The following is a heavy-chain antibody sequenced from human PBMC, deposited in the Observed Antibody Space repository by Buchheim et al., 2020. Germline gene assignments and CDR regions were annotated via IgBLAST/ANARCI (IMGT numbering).Heavy chain of an antibody. V-gene: IGHV3-11*01. CDR2: ISSGGGTI. Sequence: QVQLVESGGGLVQPGGSLRLSCAASGFTFSDYYMNWIRQTPGKGLEWVSYISSGGGTIYYADSVKGRFTISRDNAKNSLYLQRNTLRAEDTAVYYCARSSRAVSKDYFDYWGQGTL. CDR1: GFTFSDYY. J-gene: IGHJ4*02. CDR3: ARSSRAVSKDYFDY.